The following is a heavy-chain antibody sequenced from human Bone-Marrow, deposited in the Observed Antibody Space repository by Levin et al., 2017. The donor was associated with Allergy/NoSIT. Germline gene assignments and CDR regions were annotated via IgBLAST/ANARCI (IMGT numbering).Heavy chain of an antibody. D-gene: IGHD6-19*01. CDR1: GFTFSNAW. J-gene: IGHJ3*02. V-gene: IGHV3-15*07. CDR2: IKSKTDGGTT. CDR3: TTDRTYSSGWYRVGAFDI. Sequence: GGSLRLSCAASGFTFSNAWMNWVRQAPGKGLEWVGRIKSKTDGGTTDYAAPVKGRFTISRDDSKNTLYLQMNSLKTEDTAVYYCTTDRTYSSGWYRVGAFDIWGQGTMVTVSS.